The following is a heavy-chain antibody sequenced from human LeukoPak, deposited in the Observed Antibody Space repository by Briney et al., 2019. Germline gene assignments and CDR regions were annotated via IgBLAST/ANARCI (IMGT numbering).Heavy chain of an antibody. D-gene: IGHD6-19*01. Sequence: GGSLRLSCAASGFTFSSYVMHWVRQAPGKGLEWVAVISYDGSNKYYADSVRGRFTISRDNSKNTLYLQMNSLRAEDTAVYYCAKDPASSGWLSDYWGQGTLVTVSS. CDR3: AKDPASSGWLSDY. CDR2: ISYDGSNK. CDR1: GFTFSSYV. V-gene: IGHV3-30*18. J-gene: IGHJ4*02.